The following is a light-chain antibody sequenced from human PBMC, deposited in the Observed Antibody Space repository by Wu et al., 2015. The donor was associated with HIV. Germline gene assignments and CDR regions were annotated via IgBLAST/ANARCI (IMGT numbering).Light chain of an antibody. CDR3: QQRANWPRT. CDR1: QSVSTS. V-gene: IGKV3-11*01. Sequence: EIVLTQSPATLSLSPGERASLSCRASQSVSTSLAWYQQKPGQAPRLLIDDASNRATGIPARFSGSGSGTDFTLTINSLEPEDFAVYYCQQRANWPRTFGQGTKVEIK. J-gene: IGKJ1*01. CDR2: DAS.